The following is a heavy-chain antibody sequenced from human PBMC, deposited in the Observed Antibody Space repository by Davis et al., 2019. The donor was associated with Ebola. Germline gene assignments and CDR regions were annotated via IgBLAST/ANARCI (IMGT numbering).Heavy chain of an antibody. CDR2: ISGSGGYI. CDR3: ARGGGSFSD. V-gene: IGHV3-21*01. D-gene: IGHD1-26*01. CDR1: GFTFSTYT. Sequence: PGGSLRLSCAASGFTFSTYTISWVRQAPGKGLEWVSFISGSGGYISYADSVKGRFTISRDNAKNSLYLQMNSLTAEDTAVYYCARGGGSFSDWGQGSLVTVSS. J-gene: IGHJ4*02.